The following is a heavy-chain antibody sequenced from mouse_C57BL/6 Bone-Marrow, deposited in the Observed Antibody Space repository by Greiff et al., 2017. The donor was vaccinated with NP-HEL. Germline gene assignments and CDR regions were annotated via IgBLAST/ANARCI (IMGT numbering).Heavy chain of an antibody. CDR1: GFTFSSYG. CDR2: ISSGGSYT. V-gene: IGHV5-6*01. CDR3: ARQEITTVVAEGFAY. J-gene: IGHJ3*01. D-gene: IGHD1-1*01. Sequence: EVQVVESGGDLVKPGGSLKLSCAASGFTFSSYGMSWVRQTPDKRLEWVATISSGGSYTYYPDSVKGRFTITRDNAKNTLYLQMSSLKSEDTAMYYCARQEITTVVAEGFAYWGQGTLVTVSA.